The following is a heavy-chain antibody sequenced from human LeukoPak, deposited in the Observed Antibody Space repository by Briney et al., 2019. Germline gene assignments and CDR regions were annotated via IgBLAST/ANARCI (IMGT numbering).Heavy chain of an antibody. J-gene: IGHJ4*02. Sequence: PGGSLRLSCAASRFTFNTYWMHWVRQAPGKGLVWVSRIDSDGNSTAYADSVKGRFTISRDNAKNTLYLQMNSLRAEDTAVYYCASERTTGTTWGPDYWAQGTLVTVSS. CDR1: RFTFNTYW. CDR3: ASERTTGTTWGPDY. CDR2: IDSDGNST. D-gene: IGHD1-1*01. V-gene: IGHV3-74*01.